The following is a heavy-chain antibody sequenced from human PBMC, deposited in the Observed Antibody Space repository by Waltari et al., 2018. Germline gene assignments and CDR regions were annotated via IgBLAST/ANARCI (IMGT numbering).Heavy chain of an antibody. Sequence: QVQLVESGGGVVQPGRSLRLSCAASGFPLISHAMYWVRQAPGKGLEWLALISFDGNNEYYADSVKGRFTISRDNSKNTLYLQMNSLRPEDTAVYYCARDLGSGCLDSWGQGTLVTVSS. CDR1: GFPLISHA. V-gene: IGHV3-30*01. CDR3: ARDLGSGCLDS. J-gene: IGHJ4*02. CDR2: ISFDGNNE. D-gene: IGHD6-25*01.